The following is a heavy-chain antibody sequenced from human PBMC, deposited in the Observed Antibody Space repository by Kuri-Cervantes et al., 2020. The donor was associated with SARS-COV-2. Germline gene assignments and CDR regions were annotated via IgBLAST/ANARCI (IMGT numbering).Heavy chain of an antibody. V-gene: IGHV3-30*02. CDR3: AKDPEATVTYYYYYGMDV. CDR2: VRYDGGEK. D-gene: IGHD4-17*01. Sequence: GGSLRLSCAASGFTFSNYGMHWVRQAPGKGLEWVAFVRYDGGEKHYADSVKGRFAISRDSSKNTLYLEMNSLRVEDTAVYYCAKDPEATVTYYYYYGMDVWGQGTTVTVSS. CDR1: GFTFSNYG. J-gene: IGHJ6*02.